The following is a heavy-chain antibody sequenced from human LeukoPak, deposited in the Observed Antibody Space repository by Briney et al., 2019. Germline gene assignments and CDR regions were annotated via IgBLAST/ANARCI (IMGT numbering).Heavy chain of an antibody. CDR2: ISGSGGST. D-gene: IGHD2-15*01. Sequence: GGSLRLSCAASGFTFSSYAMSWVRQAPGKGLEWVSAISGSGGSTYYADSVKGRFTISRDNSKNTLYLQMNNLRAEDTAVYYCAKDQTPWAPALLEEVIYWGQGTLVTVSS. CDR1: GFTFSSYA. J-gene: IGHJ4*02. V-gene: IGHV3-23*01. CDR3: AKDQTPWAPALLEEVIY.